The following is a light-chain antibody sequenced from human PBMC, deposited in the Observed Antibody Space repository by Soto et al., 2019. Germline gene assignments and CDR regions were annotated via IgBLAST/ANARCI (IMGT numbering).Light chain of an antibody. CDR2: GIS. CDR1: QSVTNNF. J-gene: IGKJ2*01. Sequence: ENVLTQSPGTLSLSPGERATLSCRASQSVTNNFFAWYQQRPGQAPRVLIYGISNRATGIPDRFSGSGSGTDFTLTISRLEPEDFVVYYCQQYITLPHTFGQGTKVDIK. V-gene: IGKV3-20*01. CDR3: QQYITLPHT.